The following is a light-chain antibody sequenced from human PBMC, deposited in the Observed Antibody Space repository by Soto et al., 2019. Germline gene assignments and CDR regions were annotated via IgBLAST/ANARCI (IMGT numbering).Light chain of an antibody. V-gene: IGKV3-20*01. Sequence: EIVLTQSPGTLSLSPGEGATLSCRASQSVSSNYLAWYQEKPGQAPRLLIYGASGRATGIPDRFSGSGSGTDFTLTSSRLEPEDFAVYYCQQYGSSPQTFGQGTKLEIK. J-gene: IGKJ2*01. CDR2: GAS. CDR1: QSVSSNY. CDR3: QQYGSSPQT.